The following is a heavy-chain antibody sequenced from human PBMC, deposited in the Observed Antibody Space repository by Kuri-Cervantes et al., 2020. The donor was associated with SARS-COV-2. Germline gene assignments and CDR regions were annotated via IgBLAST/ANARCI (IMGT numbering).Heavy chain of an antibody. CDR1: GYTFTGYY. CDR3: ARSYSSSRELDY. Sequence: SVKVSCKASGYTFTGYYMHWVRQAPGQGLEWMGRIIPILGTANYAQKFQGRVTITADKSTSTAYMELRSLRSDDTAVYYCARSYSSSRELDYWGQGTLVTVSS. J-gene: IGHJ4*02. CDR2: IIPILGTA. D-gene: IGHD6-13*01. V-gene: IGHV1-69*08.